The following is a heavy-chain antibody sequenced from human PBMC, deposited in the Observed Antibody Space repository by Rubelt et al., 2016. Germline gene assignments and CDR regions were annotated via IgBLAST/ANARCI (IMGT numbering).Heavy chain of an antibody. Sequence: QLQLQESGPGLVKPSETLSLTCTVSGGFISSYYWNWIRQPPGKGLEWIGYIYYSGSTKYNPPLKSRVTISVDTSKNQFSLKLSSVTAADTALYYCAGVLGGTYCDAFGMWGQGTVVTV. CDR1: GGFISSYY. CDR2: IYYSGST. CDR3: AGVLGGTYCDAFGM. D-gene: IGHD1-26*01. V-gene: IGHV4-59*01. J-gene: IGHJ3*02.